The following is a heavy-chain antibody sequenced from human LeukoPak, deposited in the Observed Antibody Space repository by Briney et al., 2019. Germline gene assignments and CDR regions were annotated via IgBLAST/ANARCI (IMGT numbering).Heavy chain of an antibody. J-gene: IGHJ4*02. CDR1: GASFDDYY. Sequence: PETLSLTCAVSGASFDDYYWAWVRQTPGKGLEWIGEINHSGYTNDSPSLKSRVTLSIDTSRKQFSLNLRSVTVADAGTYYCTRMTTGHDYWGQGTLVTVSS. V-gene: IGHV4-34*01. CDR2: INHSGYT. CDR3: TRMTTGHDY. D-gene: IGHD4-17*01.